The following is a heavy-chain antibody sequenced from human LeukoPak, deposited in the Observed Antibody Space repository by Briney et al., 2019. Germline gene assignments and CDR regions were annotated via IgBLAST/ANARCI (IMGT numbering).Heavy chain of an antibody. D-gene: IGHD1-26*01. Sequence: PSETLSLTCTVSGGSISTSSYHWGWIRQPPGKGLECIGAIYYTGRTYYKPSLNSRVSISVDTSKNQFSLKLSSVTAADTAVYYCARDQHTSQVGATHGYYYYGMDVWGQGTTVTVSS. CDR2: IYYTGRT. J-gene: IGHJ6*02. CDR3: ARDQHTSQVGATHGYYYYGMDV. V-gene: IGHV4-39*07. CDR1: GGSISTSSYH.